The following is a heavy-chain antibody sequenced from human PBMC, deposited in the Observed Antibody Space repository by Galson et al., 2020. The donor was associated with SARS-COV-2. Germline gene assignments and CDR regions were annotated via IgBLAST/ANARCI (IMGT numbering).Heavy chain of an antibody. CDR3: ARDSRVWGVVGHDSGGD. D-gene: IGHD3-16*01. CDR2: TVTIIATA. Sequence: TAKVSCMPSRGTFSSNTISLVRQAPGQGLERMGGTVTIIATANYAQKFQGRVTITTDESTSTAYIELSSLRSEDTAVYYCARDSRVWGVVGHDSGGDWGQGTLVTVSS. CDR1: RGTFSSNT. J-gene: IGHJ4*02. V-gene: IGHV1-69*16.